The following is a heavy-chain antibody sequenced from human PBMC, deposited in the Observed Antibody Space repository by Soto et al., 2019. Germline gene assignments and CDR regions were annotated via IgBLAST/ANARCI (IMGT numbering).Heavy chain of an antibody. V-gene: IGHV4-59*01. Sequence: QVKLQESGPGLMKPSETLSLTCSVSGGSISSYAWSWIRQPPGKGLEWLGYISYSGKTKYNPSLKSRVNISVDTSKNQFSLKLSSVTAADTAVYYCARVALDNLGYIWSFDYWGQGTLVTVSS. D-gene: IGHD3-16*01. CDR3: ARVALDNLGYIWSFDY. CDR2: ISYSGKT. J-gene: IGHJ4*02. CDR1: GGSISSYA.